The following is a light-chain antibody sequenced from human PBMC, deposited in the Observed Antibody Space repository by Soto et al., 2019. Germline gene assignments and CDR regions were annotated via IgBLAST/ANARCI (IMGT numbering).Light chain of an antibody. V-gene: IGKV3-15*01. CDR2: GAS. CDR3: QQYNNWPGT. CDR1: QSVSSN. Sequence: EIVMTQSPATLSVSPGEGATLFCRASQSVSSNLAWYQQKSGQSPRLLIYGASTRATGIPARFSGSGSGTEFTLTISSLQSEDFAVYYCQQYNNWPGTLGQGTKVEIK. J-gene: IGKJ1*01.